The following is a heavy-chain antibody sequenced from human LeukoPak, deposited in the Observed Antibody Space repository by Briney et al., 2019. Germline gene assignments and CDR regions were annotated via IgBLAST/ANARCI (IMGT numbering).Heavy chain of an antibody. CDR2: IYYSGST. D-gene: IGHD3-22*01. J-gene: IGHJ4*02. CDR3: ARRTYFYDSSGYYFDY. CDR1: GGSISSYY. V-gene: IGHV4-59*01. Sequence: SETLSLTCTVSGGSISSYYWSWLRQPPGKGLECIGCIYYSGSTNYNPSLKSRVTISVDTSKNQFSLKLSSVTAADPAVYYCARRTYFYDSSGYYFDYWGQGTLVTVSS.